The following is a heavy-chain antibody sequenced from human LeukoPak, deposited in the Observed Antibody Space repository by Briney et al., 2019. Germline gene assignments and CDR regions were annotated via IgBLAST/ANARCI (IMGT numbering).Heavy chain of an antibody. CDR3: ATNYGSGNTDHYFDY. J-gene: IGHJ4*02. CDR2: ISYDGSNK. D-gene: IGHD3-10*01. Sequence: GGSLRLSCAASGFSFRSYGMHWVRQAPGKGLEWVAVISYDGSNKYYADSVKGRFTISRDNSKSTLFLQMNSLTAEDTAVYYCATNYGSGNTDHYFDYWGQGTLVTVSS. V-gene: IGHV3-30*03. CDR1: GFSFRSYG.